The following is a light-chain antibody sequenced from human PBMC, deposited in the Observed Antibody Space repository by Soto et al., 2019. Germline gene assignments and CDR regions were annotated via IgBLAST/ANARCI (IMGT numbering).Light chain of an antibody. CDR1: QSVSNY. V-gene: IGKV3-11*01. J-gene: IGKJ1*01. Sequence: EIVLTQSPATLSLSPGERATFSCRASQSVSNYLAWYQQKPGQAPRLLIYDASKRATGIPARFSGSGSGTDFTLTICSLDPEDFAVYYCHQRSDWPWTFGQGTKVEI. CDR3: HQRSDWPWT. CDR2: DAS.